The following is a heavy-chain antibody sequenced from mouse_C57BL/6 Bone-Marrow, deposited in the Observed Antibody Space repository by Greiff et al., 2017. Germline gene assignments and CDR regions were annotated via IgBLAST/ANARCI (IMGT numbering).Heavy chain of an antibody. V-gene: IGHV1-82*01. CDR3: ATINVAYYSNYDYAMDY. D-gene: IGHD2-5*01. Sequence: QVQLQQSGPELVKPGASVKISCKASGYAFSSSWMNWVKQRPGKGLEWIGRIYPGDGDTNYNGKFKGKATLTADKSSSTAYMQLSSLTSEDAAVYFGATINVAYYSNYDYAMDYGGQGTSVTVSS. CDR2: IYPGDGDT. CDR1: GYAFSSSW. J-gene: IGHJ4*01.